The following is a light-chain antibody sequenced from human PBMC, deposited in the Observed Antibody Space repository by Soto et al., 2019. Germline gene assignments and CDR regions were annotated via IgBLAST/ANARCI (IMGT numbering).Light chain of an antibody. J-gene: IGKJ1*01. CDR3: QQYNAFPWT. V-gene: IGKV1-5*03. CDR2: KAS. Sequence: DIQMTKSPSTLSASVGDRVTITCRASQSINSWLAWYQQKPGTAPKLLVYKASTLEKGVPSRFSGSESGTEFTLTISSLQPDDFATYYCQQYNAFPWTFGQGTKVEIK. CDR1: QSINSW.